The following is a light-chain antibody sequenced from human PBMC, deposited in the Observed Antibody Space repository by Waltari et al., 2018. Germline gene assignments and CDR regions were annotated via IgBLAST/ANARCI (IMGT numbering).Light chain of an antibody. CDR2: WAS. Sequence: DIVMTQSPDSLAVSLGERATINCKSSQSVLHSPVNKDYLAWFQQRPGQPPKLLIYWASTRESGVPDRFSGSGSGTDFTLTIRSLQAEDVAVYYCQQYHSPPYTFGQGTKLEIK. V-gene: IGKV4-1*01. CDR1: QSVLHSPVNKDY. J-gene: IGKJ2*01. CDR3: QQYHSPPYT.